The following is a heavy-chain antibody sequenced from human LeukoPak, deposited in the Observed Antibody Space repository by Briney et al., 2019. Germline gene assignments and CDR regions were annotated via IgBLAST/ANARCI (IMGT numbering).Heavy chain of an antibody. CDR1: GFTFSSYA. CDR3: AKDCSGGDCRDAFDI. J-gene: IGHJ3*02. Sequence: GGSLRLSCAASGFTFSSYAMSGVRQAPGKGLEWVSAISGSGGSTYYADSVKGRFTISRDNSKNTLYLQMNSLRAEDTAVYYCAKDCSGGDCRDAFDIWGQGTMVTVSS. V-gene: IGHV3-23*01. D-gene: IGHD2-21*02. CDR2: ISGSGGST.